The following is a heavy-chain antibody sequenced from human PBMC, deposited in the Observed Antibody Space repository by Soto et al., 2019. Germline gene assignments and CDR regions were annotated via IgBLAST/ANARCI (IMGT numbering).Heavy chain of an antibody. Sequence: PGGSLRLSCAASGFTFSSYWMHWVRQAPGKGLVWVSRINSDGSSTSYADSVKGRFTISRDNAKTSLYLQMNSLRVEDTAVYYCARGREYCSGDNCYETGSDYWGQGTLVTVSS. CDR3: ARGREYCSGDNCYETGSDY. CDR2: INSDGSST. CDR1: GFTFSSYW. V-gene: IGHV3-74*01. D-gene: IGHD2-15*01. J-gene: IGHJ4*02.